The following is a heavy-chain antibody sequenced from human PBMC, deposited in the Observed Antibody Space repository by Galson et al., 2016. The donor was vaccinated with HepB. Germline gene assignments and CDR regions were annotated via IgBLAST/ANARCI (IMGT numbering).Heavy chain of an antibody. Sequence: TLSLTCSVSGASISSGGYYWSWIRQFPGEGLEWIGYIHHAGGTYYNPTLKSRLTTSVDTSRNQFSLSLKSVTAADTAVYYCATTPPPPRDWGQGILVTVSS. CDR1: GASISSGGYY. D-gene: IGHD4-11*01. J-gene: IGHJ4*02. V-gene: IGHV4-31*03. CDR2: IHHAGGT. CDR3: ATTPPPPRD.